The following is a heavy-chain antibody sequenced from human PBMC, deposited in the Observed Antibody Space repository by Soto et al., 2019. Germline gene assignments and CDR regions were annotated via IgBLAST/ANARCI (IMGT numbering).Heavy chain of an antibody. D-gene: IGHD3-10*01. J-gene: IGHJ4*02. CDR2: ISGSGGST. CDR3: AKSFMVRGVIFYFDY. Sequence: PGGSLRLSCAASGFTFSSYAMSWVRQAPGKGLEWVSAISGSGGSTYYADSVKGRFTISRDNSKNTLYLQMNSLRAEVTAVYYCAKSFMVRGVIFYFDYWGQGTLVTVSS. V-gene: IGHV3-23*01. CDR1: GFTFSSYA.